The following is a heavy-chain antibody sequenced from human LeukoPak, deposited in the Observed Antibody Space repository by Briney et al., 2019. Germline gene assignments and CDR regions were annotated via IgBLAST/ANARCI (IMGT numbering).Heavy chain of an antibody. J-gene: IGHJ4*02. D-gene: IGHD6-13*01. CDR3: ARRVFSSSWSYFDY. CDR2: IYPGDSDT. Sequence: GEPLKISCNGSGYRFTSYWIAWVRQVPGKGLEWMGIIYPGDSDTRYSPSFQGQVTISVDKSITTAYLQWSSLKASDTAIYYCARRVFSSSWSYFDYWGQGTLVTVSS. CDR1: GYRFTSYW. V-gene: IGHV5-51*01.